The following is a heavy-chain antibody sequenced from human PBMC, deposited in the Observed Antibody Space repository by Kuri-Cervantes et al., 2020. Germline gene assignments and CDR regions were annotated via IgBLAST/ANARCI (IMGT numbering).Heavy chain of an antibody. CDR1: GFTFRSYA. CDR3: AKGGSGWYYFDY. D-gene: IGHD6-19*01. Sequence: GGSLRLSCAASGFTFRSYAMSWVRQAPGRGLEWGSAISGSGSTTHYADSVKGRFTVSRDNSKNTLYLEMNSLRAEDTAVYYCAKGGSGWYYFDYWGQGTLVTVSS. CDR2: ISGSGSTT. V-gene: IGHV3-23*01. J-gene: IGHJ4*02.